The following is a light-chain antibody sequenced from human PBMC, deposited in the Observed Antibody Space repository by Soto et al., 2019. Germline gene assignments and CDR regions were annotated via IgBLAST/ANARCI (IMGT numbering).Light chain of an antibody. CDR2: EVS. CDR3: ISYTSDDGCYV. CDR1: NSDVGLYDF. J-gene: IGLJ1*01. V-gene: IGLV2-14*01. Sequence: QSVLTQPASVSGTPGQSITISCAGSNSDVGLYDFVSWYQHHPGRAPKLIVSEVSHRPSGISNRFSGSKSGNTASLTISGLQSEDEADYYCISYTSDDGCYVFATGTK.